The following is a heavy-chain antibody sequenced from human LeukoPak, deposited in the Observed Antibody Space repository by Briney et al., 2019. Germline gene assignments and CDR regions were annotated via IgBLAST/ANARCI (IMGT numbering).Heavy chain of an antibody. Sequence: SETLSLTCTVSGGSISSYYWSWIRQPPGKGLEWIANIYHTGSTNYNPSLSSRVTISIDTAKNQFSLKLTSVTAADTAVYYCVRRGRNSSGWQDYLWGQGTLVTVSS. D-gene: IGHD6-25*01. CDR2: IYHTGST. CDR3: VRRGRNSSGWQDYL. V-gene: IGHV4-59*01. J-gene: IGHJ4*02. CDR1: GGSISSYY.